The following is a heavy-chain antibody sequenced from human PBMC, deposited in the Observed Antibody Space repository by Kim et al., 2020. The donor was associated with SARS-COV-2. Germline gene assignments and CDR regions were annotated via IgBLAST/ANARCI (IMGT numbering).Heavy chain of an antibody. CDR1: GGSISSSNW. CDR2: IYHSGST. J-gene: IGHJ6*02. CDR3: AREAGYYYYYGMDV. Sequence: SETLSLTCAVSGGSISSSNWWSWVRQPPGKGLEWIGEIYHSGSTNYNPSLKSRVTISVDKSKNQFSLKLSSVTAADTAVYYCAREAGYYYYYGMDVWGQGTTVTVSS. V-gene: IGHV4-4*02.